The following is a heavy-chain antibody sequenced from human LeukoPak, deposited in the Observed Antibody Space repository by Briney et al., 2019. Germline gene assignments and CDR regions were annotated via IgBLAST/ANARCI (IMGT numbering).Heavy chain of an antibody. V-gene: IGHV4-39*01. J-gene: IGHJ4*02. D-gene: IGHD3-10*01. CDR2: IYYSGST. CDR3: ARVGVRGPKGLYYFDY. CDR1: DGSISSSSYY. Sequence: SETLSLTCTVSDGSISSSSYYWGWIRQPPGKGLEWIGSIYYSGSTYYSPSLKSRVAISVDTSKNQFSLKLSSVTAADTAVYYCARVGVRGPKGLYYFDYWGQGTLVTVSS.